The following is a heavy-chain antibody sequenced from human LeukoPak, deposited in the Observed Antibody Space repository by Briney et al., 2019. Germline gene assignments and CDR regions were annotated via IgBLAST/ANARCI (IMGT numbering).Heavy chain of an antibody. J-gene: IGHJ4*02. CDR2: IIPIFGTA. Sequence: GASVKVSCKASGGTFSSYAISWVRQAPGQGPEWMGRIIPIFGTANYAQKFQGRVTITTDESTSTAYMELSSLRSEDTAVYYCARAARGSSSFDYWGQGTLVTVSS. CDR3: ARAARGSSSFDY. V-gene: IGHV1-69*05. CDR1: GGTFSSYA. D-gene: IGHD6-13*01.